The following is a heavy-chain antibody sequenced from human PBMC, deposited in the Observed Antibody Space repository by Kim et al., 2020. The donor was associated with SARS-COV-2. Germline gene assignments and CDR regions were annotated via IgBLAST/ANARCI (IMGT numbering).Heavy chain of an antibody. CDR2: FDPEDGET. V-gene: IGHV1-24*01. CDR1: GYTLTELS. D-gene: IGHD3-16*01. J-gene: IGHJ4*02. Sequence: ASVKVSCKVSGYTLTELSMHWVRQAPGKGLEWMGGFDPEDGETIYAQKFQGRVTMTEDTSTDTAYMELSSLRSEDTAVYYCATDPLDLYYDYVWGSYGAGWGQGTLVTVSS. CDR3: ATDPLDLYYDYVWGSYGAG.